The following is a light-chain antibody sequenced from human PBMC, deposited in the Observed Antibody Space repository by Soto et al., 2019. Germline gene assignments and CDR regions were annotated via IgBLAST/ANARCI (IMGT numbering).Light chain of an antibody. CDR2: DDT. Sequence: SYELTQPPSVSVAPRQTARIPCGGNNIGDKSVHWYQQKPGQAPLMVLYDDTDRPSGIPERFSGSNSGNTATLTITGVEAGDEADYFCQVWDSGSDPVVFGGRTKLTVL. J-gene: IGLJ2*01. CDR1: NIGDKS. V-gene: IGLV3-21*02. CDR3: QVWDSGSDPVV.